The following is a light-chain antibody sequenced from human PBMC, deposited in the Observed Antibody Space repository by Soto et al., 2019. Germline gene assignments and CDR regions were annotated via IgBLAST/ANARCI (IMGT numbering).Light chain of an antibody. V-gene: IGLV1-40*01. J-gene: IGLJ1*01. CDR1: SSSIGAGYD. CDR3: QSYDNSLSGFYV. Sequence: QLVLTQPPSVSGAPGQRVTISCTGTSSSIGAGYDVHWYQHLPETAPKLLIYGNSNRPSGVPDRFSGSKSGTSASLAITGLQAEDEADYYCQSYDNSLSGFYVFGTGTKLTVL. CDR2: GNS.